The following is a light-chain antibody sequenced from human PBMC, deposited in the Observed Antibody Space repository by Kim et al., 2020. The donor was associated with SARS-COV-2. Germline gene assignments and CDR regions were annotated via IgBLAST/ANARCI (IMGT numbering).Light chain of an antibody. CDR3: QKYNSAPWT. J-gene: IGKJ1*01. CDR2: AAS. V-gene: IGKV1-27*01. Sequence: APEGERVTINCRASQDISNYLAWFQQRQGNPPKLLIYAASALQSGVPSRFSGSGSGTGFTLTISSLQPEDAATYYCQKYNSAPWTFGQGTKVEI. CDR1: QDISNY.